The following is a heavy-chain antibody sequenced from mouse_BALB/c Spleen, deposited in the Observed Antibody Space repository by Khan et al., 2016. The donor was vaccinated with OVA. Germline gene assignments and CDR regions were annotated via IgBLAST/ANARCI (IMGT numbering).Heavy chain of an antibody. Sequence: QIQLVQSGPELKKPGETVKISCKASGYTFTNYGMNWVKQAPGKGLKWMGWINTYTGEPTYADDFKGRFAFSLETSASTAYLQINNLKHEDMATXFGARSQLLYYAMDYWGQGTSVTVSS. CDR2: INTYTGEP. V-gene: IGHV9-1*02. CDR1: GYTFTNYG. J-gene: IGHJ4*01. D-gene: IGHD4-1*02. CDR3: ARSQLLYYAMDY.